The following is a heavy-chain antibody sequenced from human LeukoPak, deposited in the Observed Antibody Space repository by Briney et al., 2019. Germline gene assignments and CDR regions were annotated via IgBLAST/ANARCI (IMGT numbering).Heavy chain of an antibody. CDR3: ARYIVAVPAARATDAFDI. V-gene: IGHV4-31*03. D-gene: IGHD2-2*01. CDR2: IYYSGGT. J-gene: IGHJ3*02. CDR1: GGSISSGGYY. Sequence: SETLSLTCTVSGGSISSGGYYWSWIRQHPGKGLEWIGYIYYSGGTYYNPSLKSRVTISVDTSKNQFSLKLSSVTAADTAVYYCARYIVAVPAARATDAFDIWGQGTMVTVSS.